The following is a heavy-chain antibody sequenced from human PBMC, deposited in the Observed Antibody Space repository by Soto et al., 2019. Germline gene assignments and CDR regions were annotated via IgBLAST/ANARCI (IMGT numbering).Heavy chain of an antibody. CDR2: VDVGGGST. J-gene: IGHJ1*01. Sequence: EVQLLESGGGLVQPGGSLRLSCAASGFTFSTHAMIWVRQAPGKGLNWVSTVDVGGGSTYYTDCVKGRLTVSRDNSKNTVYPPLTPLRAEGTGIYFCARDTGQEGGAACVFCGQGKMVIVSS. CDR3: ARDTGQEGGAACVF. CDR1: GFTFSTHA. D-gene: IGHD2-15*01. V-gene: IGHV3-23*01.